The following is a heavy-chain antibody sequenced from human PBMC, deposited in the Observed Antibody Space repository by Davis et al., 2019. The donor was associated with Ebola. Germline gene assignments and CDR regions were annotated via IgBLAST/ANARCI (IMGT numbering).Heavy chain of an antibody. D-gene: IGHD6-13*01. CDR3: ARVSGYSSSWIDY. V-gene: IGHV3-23*01. J-gene: IGHJ4*02. CDR1: GFTFSSYA. CDR2: ISGRGGST. Sequence: PGGSLRLSCAASGFTFSSYAMSWVRQAPGKGLEWVSVISGRGGSTYYADSVKGRFTISRDNSKNTLYLQMNSLRAEDTAVYYCARVSGYSSSWIDYWGQGTLVTVSS.